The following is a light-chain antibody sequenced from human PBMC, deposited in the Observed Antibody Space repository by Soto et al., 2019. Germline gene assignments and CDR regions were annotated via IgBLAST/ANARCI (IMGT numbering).Light chain of an antibody. V-gene: IGKV1-5*03. CDR3: QQYNSTPYT. J-gene: IGKJ2*01. CDR1: QSISSW. Sequence: DIQMTQSPSTLSASVGDRVTITCRASQSISSWLAWYQQKPGKAPNLLIYKASNLESGVPSRFSGSGSGTEFTLTISSLQPGDFASYYCQQYNSTPYTFGQGTKLEIK. CDR2: KAS.